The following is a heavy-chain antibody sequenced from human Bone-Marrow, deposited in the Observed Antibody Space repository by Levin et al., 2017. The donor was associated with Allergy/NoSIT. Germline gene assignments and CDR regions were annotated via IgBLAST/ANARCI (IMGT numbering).Heavy chain of an antibody. Sequence: SCAASGFTFSTYAMHWVRQAPGKGLEWVAVISYSGTKKYYEDSVKGRFTISRDTSQNTLSLQMNSLRAEDTAVYYCARDLNDYGDNIGFYNFYGMDVWGQGATVTVSS. CDR3: ARDLNDYGDNIGFYNFYGMDV. V-gene: IGHV3-30*04. CDR1: GFTFSTYA. J-gene: IGHJ6*02. CDR2: ISYSGTKK. D-gene: IGHD4-17*01.